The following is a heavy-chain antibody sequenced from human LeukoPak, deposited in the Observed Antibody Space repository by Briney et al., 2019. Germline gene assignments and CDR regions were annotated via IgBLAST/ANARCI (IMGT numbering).Heavy chain of an antibody. CDR1: GGTFSSYA. V-gene: IGHV1-69*06. Sequence: GGSLRLSCAASGGTFSSYAISWVRQAPGQGLEWMGGIIPIFGTANYAQKFQGRVTITADKSTSTAYMELSSLRSEDTAVYYCARDGRGSYRNFDYWGQGTLVTVSS. D-gene: IGHD1-26*01. J-gene: IGHJ4*02. CDR3: ARDGRGSYRNFDY. CDR2: IIPIFGTA.